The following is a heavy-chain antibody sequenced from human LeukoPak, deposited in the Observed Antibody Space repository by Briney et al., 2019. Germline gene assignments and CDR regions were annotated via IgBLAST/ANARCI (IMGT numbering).Heavy chain of an antibody. D-gene: IGHD6-13*01. CDR2: INHSGST. Sequence: PSETLSLTCILYVGSFSGYYWSWIRQPPGKGLEWIGEINHSGSTNYNPSLKSRVTISVDTSKNQFSLKLNSVTAADTAVYYCARELVGGLPGYFDYWGQGTLVTVSS. J-gene: IGHJ4*02. V-gene: IGHV4-34*01. CDR3: ARELVGGLPGYFDY. CDR1: VGSFSGYY.